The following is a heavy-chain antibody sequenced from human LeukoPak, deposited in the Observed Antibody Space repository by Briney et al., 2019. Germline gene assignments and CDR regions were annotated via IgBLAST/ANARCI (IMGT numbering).Heavy chain of an antibody. CDR2: ISGSGGST. CDR3: APGAGLDAFDI. CDR1: GFTFSSYA. V-gene: IGHV3-23*01. Sequence: GGSLRLSCAASGFTFSSYAMSWVRQAPGKGLGWVPAISGSGGSTYYADSVKGRFTISRDNSKNMLYLQMNSLRAEDTAVYYCAPGAGLDAFDIWGQGTMVTVSS. D-gene: IGHD3/OR15-3a*01. J-gene: IGHJ3*02.